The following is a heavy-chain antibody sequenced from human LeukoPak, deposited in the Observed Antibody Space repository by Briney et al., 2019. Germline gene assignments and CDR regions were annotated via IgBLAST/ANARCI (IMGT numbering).Heavy chain of an antibody. CDR3: AREMVEIGYCSSTSCYTAKTNYYYYMDV. J-gene: IGHJ6*03. D-gene: IGHD2-2*02. Sequence: SETLSLTCTVSGGSISSGGYYWSWLRQHPGKGLEWIGYIYYSGSTYYNPSLKSRVTISVDTSKNQFSLKLSSVTAADTAVYYCAREMVEIGYCSSTSCYTAKTNYYYYMDVWGKGTTVTVSS. CDR1: GGSISSGGYY. V-gene: IGHV4-31*03. CDR2: IYYSGST.